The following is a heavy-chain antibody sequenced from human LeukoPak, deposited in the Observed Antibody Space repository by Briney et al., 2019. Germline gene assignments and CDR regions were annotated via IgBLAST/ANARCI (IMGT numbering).Heavy chain of an antibody. CDR3: ATDFYDST. Sequence: GGFLRLSCATSGLTFSNAWMNWVRQAPGKGLEWVGRIRSNSDGGTIDHAAPAKGRFTLSRDDSKTTLYLQMNSLQTEDTAVYYCATDFYDSTWGQGTLVTVSS. V-gene: IGHV3-15*07. D-gene: IGHD3-22*01. CDR2: IRSNSDGGTI. J-gene: IGHJ5*02. CDR1: GLTFSNAW.